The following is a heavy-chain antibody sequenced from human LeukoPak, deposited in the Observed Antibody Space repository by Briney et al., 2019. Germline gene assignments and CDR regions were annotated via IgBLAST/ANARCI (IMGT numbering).Heavy chain of an antibody. J-gene: IGHJ6*03. CDR3: ARGGEGGYCSSTSCRSPWDMDV. V-gene: IGHV3-11*04. Sequence: GGSLRLSCEASGFTFSDYYMSWIRQAPGKGLEWVSYISSSGSTMYYADSVKGRFTISRDNAKNSLYLQMNSLRAEDTAVYYCARGGEGGYCSSTSCRSPWDMDVWAKGTTVTVSS. D-gene: IGHD2-2*01. CDR2: ISSSGSTM. CDR1: GFTFSDYY.